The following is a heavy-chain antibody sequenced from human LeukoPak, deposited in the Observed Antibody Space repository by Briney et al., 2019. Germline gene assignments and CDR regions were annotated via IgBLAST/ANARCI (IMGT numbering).Heavy chain of an antibody. D-gene: IGHD3-22*01. J-gene: IGHJ4*02. CDR2: INWNGGST. CDR1: GFTFDDYG. CDR3: ARDPDSSGYYYDYFDY. Sequence: PGGSLRLSCAASGFTFDDYGMSWVRQAPGKELEWVSGINWNGGSTGYADSVNGRFTISRDNAKNSLYLQMKSLRAEDTALYYCARDPDSSGYYYDYFDYWGQGTLVTVSS. V-gene: IGHV3-20*04.